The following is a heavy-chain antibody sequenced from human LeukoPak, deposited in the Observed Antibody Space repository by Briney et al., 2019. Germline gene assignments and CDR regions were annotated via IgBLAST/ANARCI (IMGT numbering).Heavy chain of an antibody. CDR2: FDPEDGET. J-gene: IGHJ4*02. Sequence: ASVKVSCKVSGYTLTELSMHWVRQAPGKGLEWMGGFDPEDGETIYAQKFQGRVTMTEDTSTDTAYMELSSLRSEDTAAYYCATVPPPTSPGDYWGQGTLVTVSS. CDR3: ATVPPPTSPGDY. V-gene: IGHV1-24*01. D-gene: IGHD4-11*01. CDR1: GYTLTELS.